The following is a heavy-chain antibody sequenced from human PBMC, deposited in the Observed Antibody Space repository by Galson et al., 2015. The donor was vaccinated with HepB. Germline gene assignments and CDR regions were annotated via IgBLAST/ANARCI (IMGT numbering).Heavy chain of an antibody. V-gene: IGHV3-74*01. Sequence: SLRLSCAASGFTFSNYWMHWVSQGPGKGLVWVSRINSDGGSTSYADSVKGRFTISRDNAKNTLYLQMNSLRAEDTAVYYCASGSGIAVAGTGLYFNYWGQGTLVTVSS. CDR2: INSDGGST. J-gene: IGHJ4*02. CDR1: GFTFSNYW. CDR3: ASGSGIAVAGTGLYFNY. D-gene: IGHD6-19*01.